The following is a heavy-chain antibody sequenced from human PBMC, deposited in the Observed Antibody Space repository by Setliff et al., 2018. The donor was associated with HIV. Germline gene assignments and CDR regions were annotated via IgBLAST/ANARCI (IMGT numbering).Heavy chain of an antibody. Sequence: TSETLSLTCTVSGGSVSSGSYYWSWIRQPPGKGLELIGYIYYSGSTKHNPSLKSRVTISLDTSKNQFSLKLTSVTAADTAVYYCARYSPRGYTLTGPYWGQGTLVTVSS. CDR2: IYYSGST. V-gene: IGHV4-61*01. J-gene: IGHJ4*02. CDR3: ARYSPRGYTLTGPY. CDR1: GGSVSSGSYY. D-gene: IGHD6-25*01.